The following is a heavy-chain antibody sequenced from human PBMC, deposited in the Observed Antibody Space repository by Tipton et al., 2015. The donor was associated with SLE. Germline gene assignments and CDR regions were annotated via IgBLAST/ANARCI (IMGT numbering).Heavy chain of an antibody. CDR3: ALYSYGY. CDR2: IYASGST. V-gene: IGHV4-61*09. D-gene: IGHD5-18*01. CDR1: GGSISSGSYP. Sequence: TLSLTCTVSGGSISSGSYPWSWIRKPAGKGLEWIGYIYASGSTHYNPSLKSRVTISVDTSKNQFPLKLSSVTAADTAVYYCALYSYGYWGQGTLVTVSS. J-gene: IGHJ4*02.